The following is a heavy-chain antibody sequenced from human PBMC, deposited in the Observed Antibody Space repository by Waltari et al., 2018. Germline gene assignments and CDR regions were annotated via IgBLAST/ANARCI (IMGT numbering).Heavy chain of an antibody. Sequence: QVQLQESGPGLVKPSETLSLTCAVSGYSISSGYYWGWIRQPPGKGLEWIGSIYHSGSTYYNPSLKSRVTISVDTSKNQFSLKLSSVTAADTAVYYCASSPLAGTRYYYYYYYMDVWGKGTTVTVSS. CDR2: IYHSGST. CDR1: GYSISSGYY. J-gene: IGHJ6*03. CDR3: ASSPLAGTRYYYYYYYMDV. V-gene: IGHV4-38-2*01. D-gene: IGHD6-19*01.